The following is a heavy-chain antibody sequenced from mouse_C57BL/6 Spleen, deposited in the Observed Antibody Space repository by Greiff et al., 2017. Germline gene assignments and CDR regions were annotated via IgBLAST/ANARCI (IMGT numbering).Heavy chain of an antibody. J-gene: IGHJ2*01. V-gene: IGHV1-80*01. CDR2: IYPGDGDT. CDR3: ARGYGSSPHYFDY. CDR1: GYAFSSYW. Sequence: QVQLQQSGAELVKPGASVKISCEASGYAFSSYWMNWVKQRPGKGLEWIGQIYPGDGDTNYNGKFKGKATLTADKSSSTAYMQLSSLTSEDSAVYFCARGYGSSPHYFDYWGQGTTLTVSS. D-gene: IGHD1-1*01.